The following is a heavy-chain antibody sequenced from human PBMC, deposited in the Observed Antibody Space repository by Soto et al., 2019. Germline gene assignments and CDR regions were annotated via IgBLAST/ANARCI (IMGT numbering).Heavy chain of an antibody. CDR2: VNHSGNT. J-gene: IGHJ4*02. D-gene: IGHD1-1*01. Sequence: SETLSLTCAVYGGSFSGYYWSWIRQSPGKGLEWIGEVNHSGNTNYNPSLKSQVTISVDTSKIQFSLKLSSVTAADTAVYYCARRYGYSFDYWGQGTLVTVSS. CDR1: GGSFSGYY. V-gene: IGHV4-34*01. CDR3: ARRYGYSFDY.